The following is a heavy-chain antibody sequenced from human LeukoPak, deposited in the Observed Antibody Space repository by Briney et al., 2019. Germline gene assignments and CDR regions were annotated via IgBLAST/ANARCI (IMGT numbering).Heavy chain of an antibody. CDR2: ISGSGGST. D-gene: IGHD2-21*01. J-gene: IGHJ4*02. CDR1: GFTFSSYA. CDR3: AKDGMDIVVVIAVEYYFDY. Sequence: GGSLRLSCAASGFTFSSYAMSWVRQAPGKGLEWVSAISGSGGSTYYADSVKGRFTISRDNSKNTLYLQMNSLRAEDTAVYYCAKDGMDIVVVIAVEYYFDYWGQGTLVTVSS. V-gene: IGHV3-23*01.